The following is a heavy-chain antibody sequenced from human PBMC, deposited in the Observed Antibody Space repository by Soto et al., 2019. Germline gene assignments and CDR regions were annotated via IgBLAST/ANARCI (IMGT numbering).Heavy chain of an antibody. V-gene: IGHV1-18*01. CDR2: INSYNGNT. J-gene: IGHJ4*01. Sequence: QVKLVQSGAEVKKPGASVKVSCKASGYIFINYGISWVRQAPGQGLEWMGWINSYNGNTNSAQKVQSRVTMTTDTSTNTADIELRSLTADDTAVYYCASSAGVFDGDDYWGHGTLVTVSS. CDR3: ASSAGVFDGDDY. CDR1: GYIFINYG. D-gene: IGHD4-17*01.